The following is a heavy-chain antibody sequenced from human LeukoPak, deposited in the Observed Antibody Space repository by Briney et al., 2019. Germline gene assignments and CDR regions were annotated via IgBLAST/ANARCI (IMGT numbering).Heavy chain of an antibody. CDR3: ARDLARGDIFAGYPI. CDR2: IKQDGSEK. CDR1: GFTFSSYS. V-gene: IGHV3-7*04. D-gene: IGHD3-9*01. J-gene: IGHJ1*01. Sequence: GGSLRLSCAASGFTFSSYSMNWVRQAPGKGLEWVANIKQDGSEKYYVDSVKGRFTISRDNAKNSLYLQMNSLRAEDTAVYYCARDLARGDIFAGYPIWGQGTLVTVSS.